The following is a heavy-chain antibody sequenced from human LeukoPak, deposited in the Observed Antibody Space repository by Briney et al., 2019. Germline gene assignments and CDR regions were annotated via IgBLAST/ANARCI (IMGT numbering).Heavy chain of an antibody. J-gene: IGHJ4*02. CDR3: ARDGSGYSYGHFDY. D-gene: IGHD5-18*01. CDR2: IYYSGST. CDR1: GGSISSSSYY. Sequence: SETLSLTCTVSGGSISSSSYYWGWIRQPPGKGLEWIGSIYYSGSTYYNPSLKSRVTISVDTSKNQFSLKLSSVTAADTALYYCARDGSGYSYGHFDYWGQGTLVTVSS. V-gene: IGHV4-39*07.